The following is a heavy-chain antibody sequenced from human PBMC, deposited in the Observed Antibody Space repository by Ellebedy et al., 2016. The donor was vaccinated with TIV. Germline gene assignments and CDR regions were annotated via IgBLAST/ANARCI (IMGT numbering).Heavy chain of an antibody. CDR2: INAGNGNT. V-gene: IGHV1-3*01. CDR1: GYTFTSYA. D-gene: IGHD4-17*01. J-gene: IGHJ6*02. Sequence: AASVKVSCKASGYTFTSYAMHWVRQAPGQRLEWMGWINAGNGNTKYSQKFQGRVTITRDTSASTAYMELSSLRSEDTAVYYCARVGDYGDFLGYGMDVWGQGTTVTVSS. CDR3: ARVGDYGDFLGYGMDV.